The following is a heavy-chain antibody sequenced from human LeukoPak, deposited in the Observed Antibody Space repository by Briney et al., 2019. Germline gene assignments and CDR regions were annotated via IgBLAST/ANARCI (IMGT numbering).Heavy chain of an antibody. V-gene: IGHV3-11*01. D-gene: IGHD6-19*01. CDR2: ISSSGSTI. Sequence: GGSLRLSCAASGFIFSDYYMSWIRQAPGKGLEGGSYISSSGSTIYYADSVKGRFTISRDNAKNSLYLQMNSLRAEDTAVYYCASKNRIAVYWGQGTLVTVSS. CDR3: ASKNRIAVY. CDR1: GFIFSDYY. J-gene: IGHJ4*02.